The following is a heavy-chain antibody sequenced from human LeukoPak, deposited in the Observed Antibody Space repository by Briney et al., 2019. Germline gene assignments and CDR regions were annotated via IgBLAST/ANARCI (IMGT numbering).Heavy chain of an antibody. J-gene: IGHJ4*02. Sequence: SETLSLTCTVSSGSISSGSYYWSWIRQPPGKGLEWIGSIYHSGSTYYNPSLKSRVTISVDTSKNQFSLKLSSVTAADTAVYYCARPDFWYYYDSSGREYFDYWGQGTLVTVSS. V-gene: IGHV4-39*07. CDR3: ARPDFWYYYDSSGREYFDY. CDR2: IYHSGST. CDR1: SGSISSGSYY. D-gene: IGHD3-22*01.